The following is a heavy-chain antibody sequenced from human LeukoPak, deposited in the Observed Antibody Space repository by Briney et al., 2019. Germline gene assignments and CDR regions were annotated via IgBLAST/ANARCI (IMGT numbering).Heavy chain of an antibody. V-gene: IGHV1-18*01. CDR1: GYTFTSYG. D-gene: IGHD3-22*01. J-gene: IGHJ3*02. Sequence: ASVKVSCKASGYTFTSYGISWVRQAPGQGLEWMGWISAYNGNTNYAQKLQGRVTMTTDTSTSAAYMELRSLRSDDTAVYYCARVYDSSGYYPDAFDIWGQGTMVTVSS. CDR3: ARVYDSSGYYPDAFDI. CDR2: ISAYNGNT.